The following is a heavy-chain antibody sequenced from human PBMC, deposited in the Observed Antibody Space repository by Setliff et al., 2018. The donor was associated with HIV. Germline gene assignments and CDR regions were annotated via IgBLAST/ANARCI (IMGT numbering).Heavy chain of an antibody. CDR3: VKRRNFDWLQKSGPFDD. CDR2: IDQSGTT. Sequence: SETLSLTCVVSGASIRNSAWWGWVRQSPGKRPEWIGEIDQSGTTNYNPSLKSRVTVSADTSKNVFSLNLRSMTAADTAVYYCVKRRNFDWLQKSGPFDDWGQGLLVTVSS. D-gene: IGHD3-9*01. J-gene: IGHJ4*02. CDR1: GASIRNSAW. V-gene: IGHV4-4*02.